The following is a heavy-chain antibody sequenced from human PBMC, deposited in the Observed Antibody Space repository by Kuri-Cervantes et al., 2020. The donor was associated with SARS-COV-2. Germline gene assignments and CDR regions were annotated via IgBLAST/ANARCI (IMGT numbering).Heavy chain of an antibody. CDR2: IYYSGST. Sequence: ESLKISCTVSGDSMSSDSYYWGWIRQPPGKGLEWIGSIYYSGSTYYNPSLKSRVTISVDTSKNQFSLKLSSVTAADTAVYYCARARDWFDPWGQGTLVTVSS. J-gene: IGHJ5*02. V-gene: IGHV4-39*07. CDR3: ARARDWFDP. CDR1: GDSMSSDSYY.